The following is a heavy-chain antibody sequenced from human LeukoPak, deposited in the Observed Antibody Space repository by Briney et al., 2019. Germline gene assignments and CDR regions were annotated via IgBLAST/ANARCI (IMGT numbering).Heavy chain of an antibody. Sequence: GASVKGSCKASVYTFTGDYMHWGRQAPGQGLEWMGRINPNSGGTNYAQKFQGRVTMTRDTSISTAYMELSRLRSDDTAVYYCARGFFGLDYWGQGTLVTVSS. CDR1: VYTFTGDY. V-gene: IGHV1-2*06. D-gene: IGHD3-10*01. CDR3: ARGFFGLDY. CDR2: INPNSGGT. J-gene: IGHJ4*02.